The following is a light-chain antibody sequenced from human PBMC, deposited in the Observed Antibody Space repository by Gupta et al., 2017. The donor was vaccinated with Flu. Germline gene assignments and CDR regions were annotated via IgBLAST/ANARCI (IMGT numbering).Light chain of an antibody. CDR1: QSLLHSNGYNY. Sequence: SSQSLLHSNGYNYLDWYLQKPGQSPQLLIYMGSNRAAGVPDRFSGRGSGTDFTLKIRRVEAEDVGIYYCRQGLQTPLTFGGGTKVEIK. V-gene: IGKV2-28*01. CDR3: RQGLQTPLT. J-gene: IGKJ4*01. CDR2: MGS.